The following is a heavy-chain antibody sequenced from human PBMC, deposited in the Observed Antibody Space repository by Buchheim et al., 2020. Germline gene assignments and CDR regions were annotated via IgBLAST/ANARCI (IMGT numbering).Heavy chain of an antibody. V-gene: IGHV4-34*01. CDR3: AGSRSTRWAYYYMDV. J-gene: IGHJ6*03. D-gene: IGHD4-23*01. CDR2: IYYSGKT. CDR1: GGSFSGYY. Sequence: QVQLQQWGAGLLKPSETLSLTCAVYGGSFSGYYWSWIRQSPEKGLEWIGSIYYSGKTFYNPSLKSRVTISVDTSDNQLSLGLSSVTASDTAVYYCAGSRSTRWAYYYMDVWGKGT.